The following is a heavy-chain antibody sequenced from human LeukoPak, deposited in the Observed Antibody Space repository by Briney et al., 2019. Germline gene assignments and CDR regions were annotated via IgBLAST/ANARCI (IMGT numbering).Heavy chain of an antibody. CDR2: MSPNSGNT. J-gene: IGHJ4*02. D-gene: IGHD3-22*01. CDR1: GYTFTSYD. Sequence: ASVKVSCKASGYTFTSYDINWVRQATGQGLEWMGWMSPNSGNTGYAQKFQGRVTITRNTSISTAYMELSSLRSEDTAVYYCASHHPSSGYYFYYFDYWGQGTLVTVSS. V-gene: IGHV1-8*03. CDR3: ASHHPSSGYYFYYFDY.